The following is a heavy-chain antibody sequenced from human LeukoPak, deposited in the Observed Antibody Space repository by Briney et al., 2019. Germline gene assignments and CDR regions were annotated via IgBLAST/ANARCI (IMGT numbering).Heavy chain of an antibody. CDR1: GFTFSSYW. J-gene: IGHJ4*02. CDR2: IKTDGGQI. Sequence: QSGGSLRLSCVASGFTFSSYWMTWVRQAPGKGLEWVANIKTDGGQIYYVDSVRGRFTISRDNAKNSLYLQMNSLRVEDTAVYYCARDLNWETYWGQGTLVSVSS. V-gene: IGHV3-7*01. D-gene: IGHD7-27*01. CDR3: ARDLNWETY.